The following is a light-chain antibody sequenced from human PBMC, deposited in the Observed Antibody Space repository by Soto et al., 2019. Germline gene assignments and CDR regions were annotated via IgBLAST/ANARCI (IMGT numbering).Light chain of an antibody. Sequence: QTVVTQEPSLSVSPGGTVTFTCGLSSGSVSTNYYPSWYQQTPGQSPRTLMYSTNTRSSGVPDRFSGSILGNKAALTITGAQADDESDYHCVLYMGSGINVFGGGTQLTVL. CDR1: SGSVSTNYY. CDR2: STN. CDR3: VLYMGSGINV. V-gene: IGLV8-61*01. J-gene: IGLJ7*01.